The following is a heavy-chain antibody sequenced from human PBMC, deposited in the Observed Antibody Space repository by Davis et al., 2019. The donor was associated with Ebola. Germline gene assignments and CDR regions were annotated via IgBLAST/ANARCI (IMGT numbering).Heavy chain of an antibody. Sequence: PGGSLRLSCAASGFTFDTYTMHWVRQAPGKGPEWVAVVSFDGSDKYYADSVKGRFTISRDNSKNTLYLQMNGLRVEDTAIYYCAKDNRNIWSEVWGQGTMVTVSS. D-gene: IGHD2/OR15-2a*01. V-gene: IGHV3-30*04. CDR2: VSFDGSDK. CDR3: AKDNRNIWSEV. J-gene: IGHJ3*01. CDR1: GFTFDTYT.